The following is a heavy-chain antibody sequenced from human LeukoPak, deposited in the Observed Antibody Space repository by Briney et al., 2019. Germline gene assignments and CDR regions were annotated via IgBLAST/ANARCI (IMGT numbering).Heavy chain of an antibody. CDR3: ARGKGYYDSSGYYFRSDMDV. V-gene: IGHV1-2*02. Sequence: ASVKVSCKASGYTFTGYYMHWVRQAPGQGLEWMGWINPNSGGTNYAQKFQGRVTMTRDTSISTAYMELSRLRSDDTAVYYCARGKGYYDSSGYYFRSDMDVWGKGTTVTVSS. CDR1: GYTFTGYY. CDR2: INPNSGGT. D-gene: IGHD3-22*01. J-gene: IGHJ6*03.